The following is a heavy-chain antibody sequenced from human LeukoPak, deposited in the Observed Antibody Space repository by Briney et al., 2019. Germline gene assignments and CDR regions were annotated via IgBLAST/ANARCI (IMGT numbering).Heavy chain of an antibody. D-gene: IGHD3-10*01. CDR3: ARGPLTPGSYYKWFDP. CDR1: SGSISSGVYY. J-gene: IGHJ5*02. V-gene: IGHV4-31*03. Sequence: SETLSLTCTVSSGSISSGVYYWSWIRQHPGKGLEWIGYIYYSGSTYYNPSLKSRVTISVDTSKNQFSLKLSSVTAADTAVYYCARGPLTPGSYYKWFDPWGQGTLVTVSS. CDR2: IYYSGST.